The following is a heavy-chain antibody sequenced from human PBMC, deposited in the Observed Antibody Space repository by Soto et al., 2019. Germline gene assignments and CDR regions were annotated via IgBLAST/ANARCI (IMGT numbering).Heavy chain of an antibody. CDR3: ARDWDSSGLFDP. CDR1: GASITTYY. CDR2: ISYSGST. J-gene: IGHJ5*02. V-gene: IGHV4-59*01. D-gene: IGHD3-10*01. Sequence: LSLTCSVSGASITTYYWSWIRQPPGKGLEWIGSISYSGSTKYNPSLESRVMISLDTSKNQFSLRLTSVTAADAALYYCARDWDSSGLFDPWGQGALVTVSS.